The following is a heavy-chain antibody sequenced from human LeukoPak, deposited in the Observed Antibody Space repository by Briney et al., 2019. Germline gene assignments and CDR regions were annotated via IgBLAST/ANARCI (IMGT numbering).Heavy chain of an antibody. V-gene: IGHV3-23*01. CDR3: ASGYTVPRIDY. CDR2: ITGSGDRT. J-gene: IGHJ4*02. D-gene: IGHD4-17*01. Sequence: GGSLRLSCAASGFSFITYAMSWVRQAPGKGLEWVSSITGSGDRTYYADSVKGRFTISRDNSKNTLYLQMNTLRGEDTAVYYCASGYTVPRIDYWGQGTLVTVSS. CDR1: GFSFITYA.